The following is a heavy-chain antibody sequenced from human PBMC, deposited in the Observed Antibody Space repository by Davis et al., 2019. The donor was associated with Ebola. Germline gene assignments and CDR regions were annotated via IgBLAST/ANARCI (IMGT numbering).Heavy chain of an antibody. J-gene: IGHJ4*02. Sequence: GGSLRLSCAASGFTFDDYAMTWVRQAPGKGLEWVSGINWNGGSTGHADSVKGRFTISRDNAKNSLYLQMNSLRAEDTAVYYCARDRYSSSPDDYFDYWGQGTLVTVSS. CDR2: INWNGGST. D-gene: IGHD6-6*01. V-gene: IGHV3-20*04. CDR1: GFTFDDYA. CDR3: ARDRYSSSPDDYFDY.